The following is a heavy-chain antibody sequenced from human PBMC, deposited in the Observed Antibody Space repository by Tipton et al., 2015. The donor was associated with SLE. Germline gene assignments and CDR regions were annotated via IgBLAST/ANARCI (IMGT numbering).Heavy chain of an antibody. Sequence: SGFTFSSYGMHWFRQAPGKGLEWVAFLRYDGSNKYYADSVQGRFTISSDNSKNTLYLQMNSLRAEDSAVYYCANEGVVVEAARVCSYFDYLGQGT. J-gene: IGHJ4*02. CDR3: ANEGVVVEAARVCSYFDY. CDR1: GFTFSSYG. CDR2: LRYDGSNK. V-gene: IGHV3-30*02. D-gene: IGHD2-15*01.